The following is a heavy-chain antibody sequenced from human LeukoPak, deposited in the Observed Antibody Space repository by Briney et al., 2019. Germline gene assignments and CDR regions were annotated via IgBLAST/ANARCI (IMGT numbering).Heavy chain of an antibody. J-gene: IGHJ4*02. V-gene: IGHV3-74*01. CDR1: GFTFSNYW. CDR3: AKGGYSYGDY. CDR2: ISPDGKDT. D-gene: IGHD5-18*01. Sequence: AGGSLRLSCAASGFTFSNYWMYWVRQVPGKGLVWVSRISPDGKDTSHADSVKGRFTISRDNSKNTLYLQMNSLRDEDTAVYYCAKGGYSYGDYWGQGTLVTVSS.